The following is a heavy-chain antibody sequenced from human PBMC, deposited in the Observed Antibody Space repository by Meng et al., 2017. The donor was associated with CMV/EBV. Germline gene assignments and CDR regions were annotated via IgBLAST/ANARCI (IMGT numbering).Heavy chain of an antibody. CDR2: ISSSSSTI. V-gene: IGHV3-48*04. CDR1: GFTFSSYS. Sequence: GGSLRLSCAASGFTFSSYSMNWVRQAPGKGLEWVSYISSSSSTIYYADSVKGRFAISRENAKNSLYLQMNSLRAEDTAVYYCARVSLRVVPAASYYYYYGMDVWGQGTTVTVSS. CDR3: ARVSLRVVPAASYYYYYGMDV. D-gene: IGHD2-2*01. J-gene: IGHJ6*02.